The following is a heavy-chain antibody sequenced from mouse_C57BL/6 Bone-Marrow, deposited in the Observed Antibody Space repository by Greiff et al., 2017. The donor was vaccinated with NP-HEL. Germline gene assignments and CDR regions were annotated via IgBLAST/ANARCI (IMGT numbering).Heavy chain of an antibody. J-gene: IGHJ1*03. CDR3: TTGIYYDYDGWYFDV. V-gene: IGHV14-4*01. Sequence: VQLKQSGAELVRPGASVKLSCTASGFNIKDDYMHWVKQRPEQGLEWIGWIDPENGDTEYASKFQGKATITADTSSNTAYLQLSSLTSEDTAVYYCTTGIYYDYDGWYFDVWGTGTTVTVSS. CDR2: IDPENGDT. D-gene: IGHD2-4*01. CDR1: GFNIKDDY.